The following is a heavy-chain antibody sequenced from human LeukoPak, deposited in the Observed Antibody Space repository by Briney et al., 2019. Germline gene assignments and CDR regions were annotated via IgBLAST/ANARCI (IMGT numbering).Heavy chain of an antibody. J-gene: IGHJ6*02. CDR1: GFTFSTYV. D-gene: IGHD2-2*01. CDR3: AREGIGISCGMDV. Sequence: GGSLRLSCAASGFTFSTYVMPWVRQAPGKGLEYVSAISSNGGNTYYANSVKGRFTISRDNSKNTLYLQMDSLRAEDMAVYYCAREGIGISCGMDVWGQGTTVTVSS. CDR2: ISSNGGNT. V-gene: IGHV3-64*01.